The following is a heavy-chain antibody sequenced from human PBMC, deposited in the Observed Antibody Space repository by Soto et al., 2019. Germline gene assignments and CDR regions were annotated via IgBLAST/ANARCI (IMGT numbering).Heavy chain of an antibody. CDR3: ARGIEVVVAYDIHGMDV. CDR2: IIPILGIA. CDR1: GGTFSSYT. D-gene: IGHD2-15*01. Sequence: QVQLVQSGAEVKKPGSSVKVSCKASGGTFSSYTISWVRQAPGQGLEWMGRIIPILGIANYAQKFQGRVTITADKSTSTAYRELSSLRSEDTAVYYCARGIEVVVAYDIHGMDVWGQGTTVTVSS. V-gene: IGHV1-69*02. J-gene: IGHJ6*02.